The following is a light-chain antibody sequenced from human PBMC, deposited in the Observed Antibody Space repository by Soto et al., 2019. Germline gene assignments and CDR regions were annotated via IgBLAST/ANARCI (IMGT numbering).Light chain of an antibody. CDR3: QQYNNWLWT. CDR1: QSVSRN. V-gene: IGKV3-15*01. J-gene: IGKJ1*01. CDR2: DAS. Sequence: EIVMTQSPATLSVSPGERATLSCRASQSVSRNVAGYQQKPGQAPRLLSHDASTRATGISVRFSGSGSGTEFTLTISSLQSEDFAVYYGQQYNNWLWTFGQGTKVEIK.